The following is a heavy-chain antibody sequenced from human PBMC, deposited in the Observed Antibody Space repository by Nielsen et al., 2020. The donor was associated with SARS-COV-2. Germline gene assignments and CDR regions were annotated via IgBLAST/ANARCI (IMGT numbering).Heavy chain of an antibody. CDR3: ARAFGYEGYGMDV. CDR1: GGSINNGDSY. J-gene: IGHJ6*02. V-gene: IGHV4-39*07. CDR2: INHSGST. D-gene: IGHD5-12*01. Sequence: SETLSLTCTVSGGSINNGDSYWAWIRQPPGKGLEWIGEINHSGSTNYNPSLKSRVTISVDTSKNQFSLKLSSVTAADTAVYYCARAFGYEGYGMDVWGQGTTVTVSS.